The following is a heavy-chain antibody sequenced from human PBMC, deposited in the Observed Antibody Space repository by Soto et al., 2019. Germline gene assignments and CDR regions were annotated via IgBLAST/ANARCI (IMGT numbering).Heavy chain of an antibody. J-gene: IGHJ5*02. CDR2: ISAYNGNK. D-gene: IGHD3-22*01. V-gene: IGHV1-18*01. Sequence: ASVKVSCKASGYTFTSYGISWVRQAPGQGLEWMGWISAYNGNKNYAQKLQGRVTMTTDTSTSTAYMELRSLRSDDTAVYYCAGYDSSGYNCGDPWGQGKLVTVSS. CDR3: AGYDSSGYNCGDP. CDR1: GYTFTSYG.